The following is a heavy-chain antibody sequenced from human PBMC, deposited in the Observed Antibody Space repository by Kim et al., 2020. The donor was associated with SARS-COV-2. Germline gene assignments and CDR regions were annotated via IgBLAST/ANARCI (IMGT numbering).Heavy chain of an antibody. J-gene: IGHJ6*02. Sequence: SETLSLTCAVSGGSISSSNWWSWVRQPPGKGLEWIGEIYHSGSTNYNPSLKSRVTISLDKSKNQFSLKLSSVTAADTAVYYFSRDGARRNVERTTIFGVVPPRGGMDVWGQGTTVTVSS. CDR1: GGSISSSNW. CDR3: SRDGARRNVERTTIFGVVPPRGGMDV. CDR2: IYHSGST. V-gene: IGHV4-4*02. D-gene: IGHD3-3*01.